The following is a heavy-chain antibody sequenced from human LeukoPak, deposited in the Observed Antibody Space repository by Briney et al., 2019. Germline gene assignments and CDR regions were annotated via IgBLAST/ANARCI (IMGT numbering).Heavy chain of an antibody. V-gene: IGHV1-2*02. J-gene: IGHJ5*02. Sequence: GASVKVSCKASGYTFTGYYMHWVRQAPGQGLEWMGWINPNSGGTNYAQKFQGRVTMTRDTSASTAYMELSSLRSEDTAVYYCAGDLAVAGTNVDWFDPWGQGTLVTVSS. D-gene: IGHD6-19*01. CDR3: AGDLAVAGTNVDWFDP. CDR1: GYTFTGYY. CDR2: INPNSGGT.